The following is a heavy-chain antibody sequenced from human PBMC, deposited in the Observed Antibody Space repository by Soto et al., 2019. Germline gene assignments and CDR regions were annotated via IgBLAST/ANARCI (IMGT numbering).Heavy chain of an antibody. CDR2: ISSSSTTK. J-gene: IGHJ5*02. Sequence: EVQLVESGGGLVQPGGSLRLSCAASGFTFSSYSMNWVRQAPGKGLEWVSYISSSSTTKYYADSVKGRFTISRDNAKNALYLQMNSLRDEATAVYYCARDGCSGSNCLNWFDPWGQGTLVTVSS. CDR3: ARDGCSGSNCLNWFDP. V-gene: IGHV3-48*02. D-gene: IGHD2-15*01. CDR1: GFTFSSYS.